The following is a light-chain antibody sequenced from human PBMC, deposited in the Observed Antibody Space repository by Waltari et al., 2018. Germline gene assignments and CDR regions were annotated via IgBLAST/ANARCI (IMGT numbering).Light chain of an antibody. Sequence: MLTQPHSVSESPGKTVTISCTRSSGSIASNYVQWYQRRPGSVPTTVIYEDNQRPSGVPDRFSGSIDSSSNSASLTISGLQTEDEADYYCQSHDANHYVVFGGGTKVTVL. V-gene: IGLV6-57*03. J-gene: IGLJ2*01. CDR2: EDN. CDR1: SGSIASNY. CDR3: QSHDANHYVV.